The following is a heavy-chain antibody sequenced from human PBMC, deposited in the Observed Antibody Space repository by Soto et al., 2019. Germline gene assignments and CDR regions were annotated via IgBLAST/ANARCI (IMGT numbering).Heavy chain of an antibody. D-gene: IGHD6-19*01. CDR1: GFTFSSYA. CDR2: ISGSGGST. J-gene: IGHJ1*01. V-gene: IGHV3-23*01. CDR3: AKPRPGSGWYPAEYFQH. Sequence: GGSLRLSCAASGFTFSSYAMSWVRQAPGKGLEWVSAISGSGGSTYYADSVKGRFTISRDNSKNTLYLQMNSLRAEDTAVYYCAKPRPGSGWYPAEYFQHWGQGTLVTVSS.